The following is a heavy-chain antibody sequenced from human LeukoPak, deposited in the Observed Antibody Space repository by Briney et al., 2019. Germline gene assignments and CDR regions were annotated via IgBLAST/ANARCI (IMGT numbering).Heavy chain of an antibody. CDR2: INPNSGGT. V-gene: IGHV1-2*04. J-gene: IGHJ4*02. Sequence: ASVKVSCKASGYTFTSYGISWVRQAPGQGLEWMGWINPNSGGTNYAQKFQGWVTMTRDTSTSTVYMELSSLRSEDTAVYYCARDKDSSGLWYFDYWGQGTLVTVSS. CDR1: GYTFTSYG. D-gene: IGHD3-22*01. CDR3: ARDKDSSGLWYFDY.